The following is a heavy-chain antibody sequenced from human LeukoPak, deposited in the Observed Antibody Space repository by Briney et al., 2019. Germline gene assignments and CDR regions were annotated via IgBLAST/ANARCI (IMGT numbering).Heavy chain of an antibody. CDR1: GYTFTGYY. V-gene: IGHV1-2*02. D-gene: IGHD3-22*01. Sequence: ASVKVSCKASGYTFTGYYMHWVRQAPGQGLEWMGWINPNSGGTNYAQKFQGRVTMARDTSISTAYMELSRLRSDDTAVYYCARKAYDSSGYYYYNWFDPWGQGTLVTVSS. CDR3: ARKAYDSSGYYYYNWFDP. J-gene: IGHJ5*02. CDR2: INPNSGGT.